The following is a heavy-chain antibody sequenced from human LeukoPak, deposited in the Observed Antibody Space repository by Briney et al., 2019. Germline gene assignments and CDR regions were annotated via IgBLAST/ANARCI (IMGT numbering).Heavy chain of an antibody. V-gene: IGHV3-9*01. CDR2: ISWNSGSI. CDR1: GFTFSSYA. D-gene: IGHD4-11*01. J-gene: IGHJ3*02. CDR3: AKDSNVLDAFDI. Sequence: GGSLRLSCAASGFTFSSYAMSWVRQAPGKGLEWVSGISWNSGSIGYADSVKGRFTISRDNAKNSLYLQMNSLRAEDTALYYCAKDSNVLDAFDIWGQGTMVTVSS.